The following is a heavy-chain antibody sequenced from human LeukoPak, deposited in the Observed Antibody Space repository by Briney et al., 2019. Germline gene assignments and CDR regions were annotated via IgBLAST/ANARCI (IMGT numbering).Heavy chain of an antibody. V-gene: IGHV4-59*08. CDR2: IYYSGST. J-gene: IGHJ5*02. Sequence: SETLSLTCTVSGGSISSYYWSWIRQPPGKGLEWIGYIYYSGSTNYNPSLKSRVTISVDTSKNQFSLKLSSVTAADTAVYYCARHPGGVGNWFDPWGQGTLVTVSS. D-gene: IGHD3-10*01. CDR3: ARHPGGVGNWFDP. CDR1: GGSISSYY.